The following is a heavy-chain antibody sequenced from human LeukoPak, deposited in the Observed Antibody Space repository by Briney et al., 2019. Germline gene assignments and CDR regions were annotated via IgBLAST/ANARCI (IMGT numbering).Heavy chain of an antibody. J-gene: IGHJ4*02. D-gene: IGHD6-19*01. CDR2: IGGGGPTT. V-gene: IGHV3-23*01. Sequence: GGSLRLSCAASGFTFSTYAMNWVRQAPAKGLEWVSAIGGGGPTTDYADSVKDRFTISRDNSKNTLYLQMNSLRAEDTAVYFCARGFLGGTDQYFDSWGQGTLVTVSS. CDR1: GFTFSTYA. CDR3: ARGFLGGTDQYFDS.